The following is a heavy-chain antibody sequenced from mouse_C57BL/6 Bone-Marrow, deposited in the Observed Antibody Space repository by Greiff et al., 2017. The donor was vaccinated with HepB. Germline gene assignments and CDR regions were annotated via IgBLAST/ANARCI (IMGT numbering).Heavy chain of an antibody. CDR3: ARRDIVTTGYYAMDD. CDR1: GYAFSSSW. CDR2: IYPGDGDT. V-gene: IGHV1-82*01. D-gene: IGHD2-12*01. Sequence: VQLVESGPELVKPGASVKISCKASGYAFSSSWMNWVKQRPGKGLEWIGRIYPGDGDTNYNGKFKGKATLTADKSSSTAYMQLSSLSSEDSAVYFCARRDIVTTGYYAMDDWGQGNSVTVSS. J-gene: IGHJ4*01.